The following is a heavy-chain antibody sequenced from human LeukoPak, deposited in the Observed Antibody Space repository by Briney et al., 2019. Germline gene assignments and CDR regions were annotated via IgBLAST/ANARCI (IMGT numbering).Heavy chain of an antibody. Sequence: SETLSLTCTVSGGSIASSTYYWGWIHQPPGKGLEWIGSINYSGSTHYNPSLKSRVTISVDTSKNQLSLKLSSVTAADTAVYYCARREGPPKTFDYWGQGSLVTVSS. CDR3: ARREGPPKTFDY. CDR2: INYSGST. V-gene: IGHV4-39*01. J-gene: IGHJ4*02. CDR1: GGSIASSTYY.